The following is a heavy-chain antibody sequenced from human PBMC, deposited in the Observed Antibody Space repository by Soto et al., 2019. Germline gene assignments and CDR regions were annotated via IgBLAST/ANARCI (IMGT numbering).Heavy chain of an antibody. V-gene: IGHV4-59*01. CDR2: SYYSGTT. J-gene: IGHJ4*02. Sequence: QVQLQESGPGLVKPSETLSLTCTVSGDSISSYYWSWFRQPPGKGLEWIGDSYYSGTTNYNPSLKSRVTISVDTSKNQFSLKLSSVTAADTAVYYCARTYCTSTNCYDLFDYWGQGTLVTVSS. D-gene: IGHD2-2*01. CDR1: GDSISSYY. CDR3: ARTYCTSTNCYDLFDY.